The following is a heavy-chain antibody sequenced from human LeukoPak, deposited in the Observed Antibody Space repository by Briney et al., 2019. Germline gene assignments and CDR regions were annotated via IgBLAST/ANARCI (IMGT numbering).Heavy chain of an antibody. CDR1: GFTFSDYY. CDR3: AKDSQINYDILAGYFGY. D-gene: IGHD3-9*01. J-gene: IGHJ4*02. CDR2: ISWNSGSI. V-gene: IGHV3-9*01. Sequence: GGSLRLSCAASGFTFSDYYMSWIRQAPGKGLEWVSGISWNSGSIGYADSVKGRFTISRDNAKNSLYLQMNSLRAEDTALYYCAKDSQINYDILAGYFGYWGQGTLVTVSS.